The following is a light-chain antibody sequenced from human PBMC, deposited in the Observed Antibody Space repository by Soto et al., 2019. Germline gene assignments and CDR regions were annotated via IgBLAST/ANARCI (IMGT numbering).Light chain of an antibody. J-gene: IGKJ4*02. Sequence: TQTSCFPPAYTGDRVTFTCGASQSISNYLAWYQQKPGEAPKLLIYSASTLQSGVPSRFSGSGSGTDFTLTISSLRPEDFAAYYCQQLNTYPLTFGEGTKVDIK. CDR2: SAS. CDR3: QQLNTYPLT. CDR1: QSISNY. V-gene: IGKV1-9*01.